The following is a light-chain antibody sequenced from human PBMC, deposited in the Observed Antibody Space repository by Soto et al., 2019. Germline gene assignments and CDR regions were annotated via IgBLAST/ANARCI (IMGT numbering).Light chain of an antibody. J-gene: IGLJ1*01. Sequence: QSVLTQPASVSGSPGQSITISCTGTSSDVGTYTLVSWYQQHPGKAPKLVIYEVNKRPAGVSKRFSGSKSGDTASLTISGLQAEDEADNYCSSHAGAITFYVFGTGTKVTVL. CDR3: SSHAGAITFYV. CDR1: SSDVGTYTL. V-gene: IGLV2-23*02. CDR2: EVN.